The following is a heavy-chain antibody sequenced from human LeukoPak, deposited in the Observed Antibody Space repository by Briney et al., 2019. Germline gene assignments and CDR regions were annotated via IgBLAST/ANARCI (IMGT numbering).Heavy chain of an antibody. CDR2: ISSSGSTI. Sequence: PGGSLRLSCAASGFTFSSYEMNWVRQAPGKGLEWVSYISSSGSTIYYADSVKGRFTISRDNAKNSMYLQMNSLRAKDTAVYYCASDGYDSSGNYYFDYWGQGTLVTVSS. CDR3: ASDGYDSSGNYYFDY. CDR1: GFTFSSYE. V-gene: IGHV3-48*03. J-gene: IGHJ4*02. D-gene: IGHD3-22*01.